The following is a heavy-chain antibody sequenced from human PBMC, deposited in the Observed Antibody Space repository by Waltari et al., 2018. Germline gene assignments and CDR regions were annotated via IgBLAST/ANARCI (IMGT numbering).Heavy chain of an antibody. Sequence: QVQLQESGPGLVKPSETLSLTCTVSGGSISSYYWSWIRQPPGKGLEWIGYIYYSGATTYNPSLKVRVTIAVDTSKNQCSLKLSSVTAADTAVYYCARAPRAAAGLDAFDIWGQGTMVTVSS. CDR1: GGSISSYY. J-gene: IGHJ3*02. CDR2: IYYSGAT. D-gene: IGHD6-13*01. V-gene: IGHV4-59*01. CDR3: ARAPRAAAGLDAFDI.